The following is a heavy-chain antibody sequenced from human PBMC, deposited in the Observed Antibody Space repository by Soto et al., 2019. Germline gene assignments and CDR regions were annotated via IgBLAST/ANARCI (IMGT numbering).Heavy chain of an antibody. V-gene: IGHV3-30*18. CDR2: ISYYGTNE. D-gene: IGHD1-1*01. CDR3: AKGDPSVRYSLDY. CDR1: GFAFIGYA. J-gene: IGHJ4*02. Sequence: GGSLRLSCEASGFAFIGYAMHWARQAPGKGLEWVAVISYYGTNEYYEDSVKGRFTISRDNSKNTLYLQMNSLRIEDTAVYFCAKGDPSVRYSLDYWGQGSQVTVSS.